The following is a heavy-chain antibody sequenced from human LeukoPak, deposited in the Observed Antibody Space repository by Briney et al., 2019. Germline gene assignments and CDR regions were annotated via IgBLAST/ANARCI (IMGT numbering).Heavy chain of an antibody. J-gene: IGHJ4*02. CDR2: IRYDGSNK. V-gene: IGHV3-30*02. CDR1: GFTFSSYG. CDR3: ARDQIKDAYNYDYFDY. D-gene: IGHD5-24*01. Sequence: PGGSLRLSCAASGFTFSSYGMHWVRQAPGKGLEWVAFIRYDGSNKYYADSVKGRFTISRDNSKNTLYLQMNSLRAEDTAVYYCARDQIKDAYNYDYFDYWGQGTLVTVSS.